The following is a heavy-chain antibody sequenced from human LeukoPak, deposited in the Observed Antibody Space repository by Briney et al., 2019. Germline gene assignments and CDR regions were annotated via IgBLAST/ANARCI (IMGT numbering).Heavy chain of an antibody. J-gene: IGHJ6*02. CDR2: ISSSGSTI. V-gene: IGHV3-48*04. D-gene: IGHD5-24*01. Sequence: GRSLRLSCAASGFTFSSYGMHWVRQAPGKGLEWVSYISSSGSTIYYADSVKGRFTISRDNAKNSLYLQVNSLRADDTAVYYCARLQRYVSYYYYGMDVWGQGTTVTVSS. CDR3: ARLQRYVSYYYYGMDV. CDR1: GFTFSSYG.